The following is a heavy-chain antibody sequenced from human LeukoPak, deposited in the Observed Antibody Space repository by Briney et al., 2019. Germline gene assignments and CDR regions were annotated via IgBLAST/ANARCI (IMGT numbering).Heavy chain of an antibody. D-gene: IGHD6-13*01. V-gene: IGHV3-21*01. CDR3: ARGIAAAGTESVFDY. J-gene: IGHJ4*02. Sequence: GGSLRLSCAASGFTFSNYSMNWVRQAPGKGLEWVSSLSSSSTYIYYADSVKGRFTISRDNAKNSLYLQLNSLRAEDTAVYYCARGIAAAGTESVFDYWGQGTLVTVSS. CDR1: GFTFSNYS. CDR2: LSSSSTYI.